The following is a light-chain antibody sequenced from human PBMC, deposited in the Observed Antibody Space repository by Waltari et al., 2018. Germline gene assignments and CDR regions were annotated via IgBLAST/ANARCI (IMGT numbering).Light chain of an antibody. CDR2: ESN. V-gene: IGLV6-57*02. J-gene: IGLJ3*02. CDR3: QSYDDNSPDWV. CDR1: SCNLAGNY. Sequence: NLKLTQPRSVSESPGKTVIISCTGSSCNLAGNYVQWYRQRPGSAPTSVIYESNQRPSGVPNRFSGSIDSASNSASLTISGLKTEDEADYYCQSYDDNSPDWVFGGGTKLTVL.